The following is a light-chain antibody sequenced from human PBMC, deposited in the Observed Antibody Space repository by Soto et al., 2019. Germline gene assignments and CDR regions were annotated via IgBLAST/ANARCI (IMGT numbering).Light chain of an antibody. CDR1: SGDVGGYNY. Sequence: QSVLTQPVSVSGSPGQSITISCTGTSGDVGGYNYVSWYQQHPGKVPRLMIYEVSNRPSGVSNRFSGSKSGNTASLTISGLQAEDEADYYCSSYTTTTTLVFGTGTKLTVL. CDR3: SSYTTTTTLV. J-gene: IGLJ1*01. CDR2: EVS. V-gene: IGLV2-14*01.